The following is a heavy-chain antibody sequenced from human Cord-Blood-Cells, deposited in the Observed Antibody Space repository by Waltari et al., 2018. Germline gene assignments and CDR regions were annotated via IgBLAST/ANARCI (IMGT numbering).Heavy chain of an antibody. J-gene: IGHJ4*02. CDR2: ISGSGRST. D-gene: IGHD3-3*01. Sequence: GKGLEWVSGISGSGRSTYYADSVKGRFTISRDNSKNTLYLQMNSLRAEDTAVYYCAKAAPYDFWSGYADYWGQGTLVTVSS. V-gene: IGHV3-23*01. CDR3: AKAAPYDFWSGYADY.